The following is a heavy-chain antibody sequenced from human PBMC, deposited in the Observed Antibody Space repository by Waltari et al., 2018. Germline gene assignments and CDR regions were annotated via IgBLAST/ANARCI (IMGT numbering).Heavy chain of an antibody. Sequence: QLQLQESGPGLVNPSGTLSLSCAVSGDSVTSPYLWNWVRQSPQRGLGWIGQVHGGGRTNYSPSFASRVTVSLDTYKNQISLKVTAATAADTAVYYCARDRGRGLYLDTWGPGTLVTVSP. D-gene: IGHD2-15*01. CDR2: VHGGGRT. J-gene: IGHJ5*02. CDR1: GDSVTSPYL. CDR3: ARDRGRGLYLDT. V-gene: IGHV4-4*02.